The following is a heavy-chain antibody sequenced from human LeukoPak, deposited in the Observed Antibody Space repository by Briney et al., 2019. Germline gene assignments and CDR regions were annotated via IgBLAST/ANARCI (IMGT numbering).Heavy chain of an antibody. CDR1: GYTFTSYY. D-gene: IGHD3-3*01. CDR2: INPSGGST. CDR3: ARRVTYYDFWSGYYYYYGMDV. Sequence: ASVKVSCKASGYTFTSYYMHWVRQAPGQGLEWMGIINPSGGSTNYAQKLQGRVTMTTDTSTSTAYMELRSLRSDDTAVYYCARRVTYYDFWSGYYYYYGMDVWGQGTTVTVSS. V-gene: IGHV1-46*01. J-gene: IGHJ6*02.